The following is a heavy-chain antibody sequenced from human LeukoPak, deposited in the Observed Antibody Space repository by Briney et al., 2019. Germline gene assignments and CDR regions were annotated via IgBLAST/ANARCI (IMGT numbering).Heavy chain of an antibody. CDR3: AKVSADPDITIFGVVIPPTFDY. D-gene: IGHD3-3*01. J-gene: IGHJ4*02. CDR2: ISGSGGST. Sequence: GGSLRLSCAASGFTFSSYAMSWVRQAPGKGLEWVSAISGSGGSTYYADSVKGRFTISRDNSKNTLYLQMNSLRAEDTAVYYCAKVSADPDITIFGVVIPPTFDYWGQGTLVTVSS. V-gene: IGHV3-23*01. CDR1: GFTFSSYA.